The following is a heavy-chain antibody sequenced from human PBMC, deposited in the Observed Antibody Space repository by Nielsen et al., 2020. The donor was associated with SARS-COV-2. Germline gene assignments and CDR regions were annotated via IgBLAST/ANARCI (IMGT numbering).Heavy chain of an antibody. CDR1: GGSVSSGSYY. CDR3: ASQMATTFYAFDI. D-gene: IGHD5-24*01. Sequence: SETLSLTCTVSGGSVSSGSYYWSWIRQPPGKGLEWIGYIYYSGSTNYNPSLKSRVTISVDTSKNQFSLKLSSVTAADTAVYYCASQMATTFYAFDIWGQGTMVTVSS. J-gene: IGHJ3*02. CDR2: IYYSGST. V-gene: IGHV4-61*01.